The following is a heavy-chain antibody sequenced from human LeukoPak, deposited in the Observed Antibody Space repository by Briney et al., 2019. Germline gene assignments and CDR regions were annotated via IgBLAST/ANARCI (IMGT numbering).Heavy chain of an antibody. CDR2: IYTSGST. V-gene: IGHV4-4*07. CDR3: ARDSYYDSSGYFGY. D-gene: IGHD3-22*01. J-gene: IGHJ4*02. Sequence: SETLSLICTVSGGSISSYYWSWIRQPAGKGLEWIGRIYTSGSTNYNPSLKSRVTMSVDTSKNQFSLKLSSVTAADTAVYYCARDSYYDSSGYFGYWGQGTLVTVSS. CDR1: GGSISSYY.